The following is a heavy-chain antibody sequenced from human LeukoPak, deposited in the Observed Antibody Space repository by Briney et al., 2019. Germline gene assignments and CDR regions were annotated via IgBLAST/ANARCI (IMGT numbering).Heavy chain of an antibody. Sequence: GGSLRLSCAASGFTFSSYAMSWVRQAPGKGLEWVSAISGSGGSTYYADSVKGRFTISRDNSKNTLYLQMNSLRAEDTAVYYCAREYCGGDCFPYYFDYWGQGTLVTVPT. CDR3: AREYCGGDCFPYYFDY. CDR1: GFTFSSYA. D-gene: IGHD2-21*02. CDR2: ISGSGGST. V-gene: IGHV3-23*01. J-gene: IGHJ4*02.